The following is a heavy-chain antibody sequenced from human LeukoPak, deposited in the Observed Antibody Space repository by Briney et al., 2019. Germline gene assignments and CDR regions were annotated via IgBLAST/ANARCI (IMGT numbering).Heavy chain of an antibody. CDR3: ARHSGDSGTRTGLDY. V-gene: IGHV4-59*08. Sequence: SETLSLTCPVSGGSISSYYWSWIRQPPGKGLEWIGYFYYSGSTNYNPSLKSRVTISVDTSKNQFSLKLSSVTAADTAVYYCARHSGDSGTRTGLDYWGQGTLVTVSS. J-gene: IGHJ4*02. CDR1: GGSISSYY. CDR2: FYYSGST. D-gene: IGHD1-26*01.